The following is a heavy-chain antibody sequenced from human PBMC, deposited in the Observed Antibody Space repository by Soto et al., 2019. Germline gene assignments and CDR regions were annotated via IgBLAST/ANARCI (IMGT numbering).Heavy chain of an antibody. CDR2: IYYSGST. J-gene: IGHJ4*02. Sequence: SETLSLTCTVSGGSISSYYWSWIRQPPGKGLEWIGYIYYSGSTNYNPSLKSRVTISVDTSKNQFSLKLSSVTAADTAVYYCERVGANDFWSGHTQYYFDYWGQGTLVTVSS. CDR3: ERVGANDFWSGHTQYYFDY. V-gene: IGHV4-59*01. CDR1: GGSISSYY. D-gene: IGHD3-3*01.